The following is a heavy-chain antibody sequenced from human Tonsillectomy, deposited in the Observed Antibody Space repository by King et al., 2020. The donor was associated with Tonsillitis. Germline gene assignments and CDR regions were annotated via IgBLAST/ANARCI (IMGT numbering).Heavy chain of an antibody. V-gene: IGHV4-38-2*02. D-gene: IGHD3-22*01. CDR3: ARVADSSGYYFQTDY. Sequence: VQLQESGPGLVKPSETLSLICTVSGYSISSGYYWGWIRQPPGKGLEGIGGIYHSGSTYYNPSLKSRVTISVDTSKNQFSLKLSSVTAADTAVYYCARVADSSGYYFQTDYWGQGTLVTVSS. J-gene: IGHJ4*02. CDR2: IYHSGST. CDR1: GYSISSGYY.